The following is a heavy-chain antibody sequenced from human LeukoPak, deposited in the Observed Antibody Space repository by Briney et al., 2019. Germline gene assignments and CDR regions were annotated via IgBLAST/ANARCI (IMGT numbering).Heavy chain of an antibody. Sequence: ASVKVSCRASGYTFTDYYIHWVRQAPGQGLEWMGWISAYNGNTNYAQKLQGRVTMTTDTSTSTAYMELRSLRSDDTAVYYCARDMRSYMADYWGQGTLVTVSS. CDR3: ARDMRSYMADY. J-gene: IGHJ4*02. CDR2: ISAYNGNT. CDR1: GYTFTDYY. V-gene: IGHV1-18*04. D-gene: IGHD1-26*01.